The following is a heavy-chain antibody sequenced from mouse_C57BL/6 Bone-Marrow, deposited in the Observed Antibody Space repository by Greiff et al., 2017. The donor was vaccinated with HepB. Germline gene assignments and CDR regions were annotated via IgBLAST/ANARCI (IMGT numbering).Heavy chain of an antibody. V-gene: IGHV5-17*01. CDR2: ISSGSSTI. Sequence: EVQGVESGGGLVKPGGSLKLSCAASGFTFSDYGMHWVRQAPEKGLEWVAYISSGSSTIYYADTVKGRFTISRDNAKKTLFLQMTSLRSEDTAMYYCARGATVVATDAWFAYWGQGTLVTVSA. CDR3: ARGATVVATDAWFAY. D-gene: IGHD1-1*01. CDR1: GFTFSDYG. J-gene: IGHJ3*01.